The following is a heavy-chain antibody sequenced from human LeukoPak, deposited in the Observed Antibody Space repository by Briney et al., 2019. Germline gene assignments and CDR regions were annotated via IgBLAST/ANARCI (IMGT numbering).Heavy chain of an antibody. CDR3: ATYTNRLHY. D-gene: IGHD2-8*01. CDR1: GGSITYFY. Sequence: PSETLSLTCTVSGGSITYFYWNWIRQPPGKGLEWIGYIHYSGSTNYNPSLKSRVTISVDTSKNQFSLKLSSMTAADTAVYYCATYTNRLHYWGQGTLVTVSS. CDR2: IHYSGST. V-gene: IGHV4-59*01. J-gene: IGHJ4*02.